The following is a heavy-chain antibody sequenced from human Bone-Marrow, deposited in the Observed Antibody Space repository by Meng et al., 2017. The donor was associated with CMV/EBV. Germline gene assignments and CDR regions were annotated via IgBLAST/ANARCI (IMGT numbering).Heavy chain of an antibody. CDR2: ISSSGSYI. CDR3: ASRRTGIAAAGTEDVV. J-gene: IGHJ6*02. V-gene: IGHV3-21*01. CDR1: GFTFSSYT. Sequence: GESLKISCAGSGFTFSSYTMNWVRQAPGKGLEWVSSISSSGSYIYYADSVKGRFTISRDNAKNSLYLQMNSLRAEDTAVYYCASRRTGIAAAGTEDVVWGQGTTVTVSS. D-gene: IGHD6-13*01.